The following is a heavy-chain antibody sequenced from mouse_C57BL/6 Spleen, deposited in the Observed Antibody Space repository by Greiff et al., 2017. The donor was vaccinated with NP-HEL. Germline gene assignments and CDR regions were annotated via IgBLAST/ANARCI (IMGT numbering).Heavy chain of an antibody. Sequence: QVHVKQSGAELVRPGASVTLSCKASGYTFTDYEMHWVKQTPVHGLEWIGAIDPETGGTAYNQKFKGKAILTADKSSSTAYMELRSLTSEDSAVYYCTRGDGGIWYFDVWGTGTTVTVSS. V-gene: IGHV1-15*01. CDR1: GYTFTDYE. CDR3: TRGDGGIWYFDV. D-gene: IGHD3-3*01. J-gene: IGHJ1*03. CDR2: IDPETGGT.